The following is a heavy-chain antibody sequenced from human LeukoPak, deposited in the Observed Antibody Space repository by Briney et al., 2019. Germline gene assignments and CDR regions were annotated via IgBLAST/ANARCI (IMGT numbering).Heavy chain of an antibody. Sequence: PSETLSLTCAVYGGSFSGYYWSWIRQPPGKGLEWIGEINHSGSTNYNPSLKSRVTISVDTSKNQFSLKLSSVTAADTAVYYCASREVSSSDAFDIWGQGTMVTVSS. V-gene: IGHV4-34*01. CDR1: GGSFSGYY. D-gene: IGHD6-6*01. J-gene: IGHJ3*02. CDR3: ASREVSSSDAFDI. CDR2: INHSGST.